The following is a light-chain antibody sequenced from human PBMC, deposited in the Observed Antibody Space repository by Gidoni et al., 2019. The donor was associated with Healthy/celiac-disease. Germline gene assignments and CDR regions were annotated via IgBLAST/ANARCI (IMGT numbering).Light chain of an antibody. V-gene: IGKV1-33*01. Sequence: DSQMTQSPSSLSASVGDRVTITCQASQDISNYLNWYQQKPGKAPKLLIYDASNLETGVPSRFSGSGSGTDFPFTNSSLQPEDIATYYCQQYDNLPVTFXGXTKVEIK. CDR1: QDISNY. CDR2: DAS. CDR3: QQYDNLPVT. J-gene: IGKJ4*01.